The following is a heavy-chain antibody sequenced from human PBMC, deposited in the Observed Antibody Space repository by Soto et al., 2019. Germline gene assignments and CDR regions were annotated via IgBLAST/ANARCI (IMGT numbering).Heavy chain of an antibody. CDR1: GATYSNSA. CDR2: INPILGIP. J-gene: IGHJ4*02. D-gene: IGHD5-12*01. V-gene: IGHV1-69*10. CDR3: AIGGVDVVATSAIDY. Sequence: QVQLVQSGAEVKKPGSSVKVSCKASGATYSNSAISWVRQAPGQGLEWMGGINPILGIPDYAHKFQGRVTITADDCTSTGYMDLGSLRTEDKALYYFAIGGVDVVATSAIDYWGQGTLVPVSS.